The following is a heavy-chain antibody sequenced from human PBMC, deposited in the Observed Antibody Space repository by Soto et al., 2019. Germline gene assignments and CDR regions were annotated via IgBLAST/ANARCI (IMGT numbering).Heavy chain of an antibody. Sequence: GASVKVSCKASGYTVTDYYMHWVRQSRGQDVEWIGCFRSYHGDSHYTPNFKARVPTTSDTSSNNPLMELTRLRSDDSAMYYCAIDRAHDSGSYYPSWGLGSLVPVSS. J-gene: IGHJ5*01. CDR1: GYTVTDYY. D-gene: IGHD3-10*01. V-gene: IGHV1-2*02. CDR2: FRSYHGDS. CDR3: AIDRAHDSGSYYPS.